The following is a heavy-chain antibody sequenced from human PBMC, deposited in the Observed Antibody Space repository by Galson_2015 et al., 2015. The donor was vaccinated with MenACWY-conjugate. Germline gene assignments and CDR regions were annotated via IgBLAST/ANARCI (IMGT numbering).Heavy chain of an antibody. CDR1: GFTFSIYA. CDR3: ARATMIEGIDY. Sequence: SLRLSCAASGFTFSIYAMGWVRQAPGKGLGWVSAISGSGASSYYGDSVKGRFTISRDNSKNTLYLEMDSLRVEDTAVYYCARATMIEGIDYWGQGSLVTVSS. CDR2: ISGSGASS. D-gene: IGHD3-22*01. J-gene: IGHJ4*02. V-gene: IGHV3-23*01.